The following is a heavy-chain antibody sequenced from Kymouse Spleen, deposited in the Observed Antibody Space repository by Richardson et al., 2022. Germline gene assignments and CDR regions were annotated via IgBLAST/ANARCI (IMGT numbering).Heavy chain of an antibody. CDR1: GFTFSSYG. J-gene: IGHJ6*02. V-gene: IGHV3-30*18. CDR3: AKDRGYCTNGVCSSYYYYGMDV. CDR2: ISYDGSNK. D-gene: IGHD2-8*01. Sequence: QVQLVESGGGVVQPGRSLRLSCAASGFTFSSYGMHWVRQAPGKGLEWVAVISYDGSNKYYADSVKGRFTISRDNSKNTLYLQMNSLRAEDTAVYYCAKDRGYCTNGVCSSYYYYGMDVWGQGTTVTVSS.